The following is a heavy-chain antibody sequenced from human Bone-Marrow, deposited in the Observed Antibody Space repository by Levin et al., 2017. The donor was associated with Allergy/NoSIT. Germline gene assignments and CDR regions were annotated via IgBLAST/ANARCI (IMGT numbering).Heavy chain of an antibody. J-gene: IGHJ6*03. Sequence: GGSLRLSCAASGFTFSTYSMNWVRQAPGKGLEWVSYISPSNTIYYADSVKGRFTISRDNAKNSLFLQMNSLIAGDTAVYYCARAKMEDCSSHSCYNRNYYYYMDVWGKGTTVTVSS. CDR3: ARAKMEDCSSHSCYNRNYYYYMDV. V-gene: IGHV3-48*01. CDR2: ISPSNTI. D-gene: IGHD2-2*02. CDR1: GFTFSTYS.